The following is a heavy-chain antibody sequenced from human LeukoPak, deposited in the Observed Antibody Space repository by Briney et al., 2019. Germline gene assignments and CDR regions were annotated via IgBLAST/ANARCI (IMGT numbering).Heavy chain of an antibody. Sequence: ASVKVSCKASGYTLTSYDINWVRQATGQGLEWMGWMNPNSGNTGYAQKFQGRVTMTRNTSISTAYMELSSLRSEDTAVYYCARGQGSYGYYGSGSTPHWGQGTLVTVSS. D-gene: IGHD3-10*01. J-gene: IGHJ4*02. CDR1: GYTLTSYD. V-gene: IGHV1-8*01. CDR3: ARGQGSYGYYGSGSTPH. CDR2: MNPNSGNT.